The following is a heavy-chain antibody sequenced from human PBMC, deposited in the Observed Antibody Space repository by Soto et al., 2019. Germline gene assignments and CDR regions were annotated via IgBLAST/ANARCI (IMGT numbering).Heavy chain of an antibody. CDR1: GFTFSSYA. CDR3: ARDGESSSSRYYYYYGMDV. J-gene: IGHJ6*02. D-gene: IGHD6-6*01. CDR2: ISYDGSNK. Sequence: PGGSLRLSCAASGFTFSSYAMHWVRQAPGKGLEWVAVISYDGSNKYYADSVKGRFTISRDNSKNTLYLQVNSLRAEDTAVYYCARDGESSSSRYYYYYGMDVWGQGTTVTVSS. V-gene: IGHV3-30-3*01.